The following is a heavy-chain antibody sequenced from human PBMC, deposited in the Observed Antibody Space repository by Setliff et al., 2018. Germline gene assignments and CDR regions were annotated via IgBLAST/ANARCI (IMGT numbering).Heavy chain of an antibody. D-gene: IGHD3-10*01. Sequence: GGSLRLSCAASGFTFSTYWMTWVRQAPGKGLEWVANMKHDGGEKYYVDSVKGRFTISRDNAKNSLYLQMNSLRAEDTAVYYCARGFRGVVGLYYYYFMDVWGKGTTVTVSS. CDR1: GFTFSTYW. J-gene: IGHJ6*03. V-gene: IGHV3-7*03. CDR2: MKHDGGEK. CDR3: ARGFRGVVGLYYYYFMDV.